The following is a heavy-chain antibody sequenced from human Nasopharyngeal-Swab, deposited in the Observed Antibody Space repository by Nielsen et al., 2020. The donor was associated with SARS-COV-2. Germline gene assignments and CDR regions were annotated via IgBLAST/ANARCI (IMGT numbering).Heavy chain of an antibody. Sequence: GESLKISCAGSGFTFSNYWMHWVRQAPGKGLVWVSQIKADGNHITYADSVKGRFTISRDNAKNTLFLQMNSLRVEDTAVYYCVKHQGSSSDQWGQGTLVTVSS. J-gene: IGHJ4*02. V-gene: IGHV3-74*01. CDR1: GFTFSNYW. CDR3: VKHQGSSSDQ. CDR2: IKADGNHI.